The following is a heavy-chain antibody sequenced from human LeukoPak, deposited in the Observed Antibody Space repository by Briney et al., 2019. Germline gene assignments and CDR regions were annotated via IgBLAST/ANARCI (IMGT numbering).Heavy chain of an antibody. Sequence: PGGSLRLSCAASGFTFSSHAMSWVRQAPGKGLEWVSAISGSGGSTYYADSVKGRFTISRDNSKNTLYLQMNSLRAEDTAVYYCAKEGYDFWSGPTGFDPWGQGTLVTVSS. CDR2: ISGSGGST. CDR1: GFTFSSHA. CDR3: AKEGYDFWSGPTGFDP. D-gene: IGHD3-3*01. V-gene: IGHV3-23*01. J-gene: IGHJ5*02.